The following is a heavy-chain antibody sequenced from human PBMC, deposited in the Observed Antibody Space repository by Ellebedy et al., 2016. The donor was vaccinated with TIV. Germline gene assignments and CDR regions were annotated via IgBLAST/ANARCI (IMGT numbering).Heavy chain of an antibody. V-gene: IGHV4-39*01. CDR2: FSYKGYT. D-gene: IGHD3-10*01. Sequence: PGGSLRLSCSVSGDSISNSNYYWGWVRQSPGKGLEWIGSFSYKGYTYYNPSLKSRATVSVDTSKNQFSLKLTSVTAADTAVYYCARQPPLNVMVRGVIYFDSWGQGTLVTVSS. CDR1: GDSISNSNYY. CDR3: ARQPPLNVMVRGVIYFDS. J-gene: IGHJ4*02.